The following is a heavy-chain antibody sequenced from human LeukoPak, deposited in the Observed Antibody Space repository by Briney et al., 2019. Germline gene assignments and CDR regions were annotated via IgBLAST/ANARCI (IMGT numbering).Heavy chain of an antibody. V-gene: IGHV3-30*18. J-gene: IGHJ4*02. CDR2: ISYDGSNK. CDR1: GFTFSSYG. D-gene: IGHD3-9*01. CDR3: AKDLFRYFDWIWGIDY. Sequence: GRSLRLSCAASGFTFSSYGMHWVRQAPGKGLEWVAVISYDGSNKYYADSVKGRFTISRDNSKNTLYLQMNSLRAEDTAVYYCAKDLFRYFDWIWGIDYWGQGTLVTVSS.